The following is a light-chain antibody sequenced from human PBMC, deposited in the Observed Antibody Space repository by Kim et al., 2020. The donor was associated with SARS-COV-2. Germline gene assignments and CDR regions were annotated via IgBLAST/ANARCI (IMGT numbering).Light chain of an antibody. CDR2: AAS. J-gene: IGKJ1*01. CDR3: QQSNSTPRT. V-gene: IGKV1-39*01. Sequence: DIQMTQSLSSLSASVGDRVTITCRASQSISSYLNWYQQKPGKAPKLLIYAASSLQSGVPSRFSGSGSGTDFTLTISSLQPEDFATYYCQQSNSTPRTFGQGTKVDIK. CDR1: QSISSY.